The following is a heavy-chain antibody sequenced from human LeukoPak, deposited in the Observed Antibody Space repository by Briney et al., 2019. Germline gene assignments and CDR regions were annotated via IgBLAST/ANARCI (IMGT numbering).Heavy chain of an antibody. CDR3: ARLFDSLGYSNPRGSFDI. D-gene: IGHD3-22*01. J-gene: IGHJ3*02. CDR1: GDNFIKYW. Sequence: GESLKISCKVSGDNFIKYWIGWVRQMPGKGLECMGIIYPGDADTRYSPSFEGQVTISADKSISTAYLQWSSLKASDTAIYYCARLFDSLGYSNPRGSFDIWGQGTMASVSS. V-gene: IGHV5-51*01. CDR2: IYPGDADT.